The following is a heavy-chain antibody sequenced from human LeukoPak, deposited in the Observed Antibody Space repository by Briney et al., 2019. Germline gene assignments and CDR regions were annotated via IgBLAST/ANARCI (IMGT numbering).Heavy chain of an antibody. J-gene: IGHJ5*02. D-gene: IGHD3-22*01. V-gene: IGHV1-24*01. CDR3: AIYYDSSGYQGSFDP. CDR1: GCTLTELS. CDR2: FDPEDGET. Sequence: ASVKVSCKVSGCTLTELSMHWVRQAPGKGLEWMGGFDPEDGETIYAQKFQGRVTMTEDTSTDTAYMELSSLRSEDTAVYYCAIYYDSSGYQGSFDPWGQGTLVTVSS.